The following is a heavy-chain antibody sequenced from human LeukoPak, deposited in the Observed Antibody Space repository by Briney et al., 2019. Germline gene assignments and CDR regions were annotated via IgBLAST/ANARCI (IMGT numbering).Heavy chain of an antibody. CDR1: GFTFSSYA. V-gene: IGHV3-23*01. Sequence: GGSLRLSCAASGFTFSSYAMSWVRQAPGKGLEWVSAISGSGGSTYYADSVKGRFTISRDNSKNTLYLQMNSLRAEDTAVYYCAKDVASGWNGANAVDIWGQGTMVTVSS. J-gene: IGHJ3*02. D-gene: IGHD1-1*01. CDR3: AKDVASGWNGANAVDI. CDR2: ISGSGGST.